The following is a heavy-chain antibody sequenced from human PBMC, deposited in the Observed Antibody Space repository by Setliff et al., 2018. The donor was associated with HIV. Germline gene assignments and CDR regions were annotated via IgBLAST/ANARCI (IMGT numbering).Heavy chain of an antibody. CDR1: GFIFSDYG. J-gene: IGHJ4*02. CDR2: IYNDGVNR. Sequence: LRLSCAAAGFIFSDYGIHWVRQAPGKGLEWVAVIYNDGVNRYFGDFVEGRFTISRDNSRNTVNLQMNSLRGDDTAVYYCARDFKSGYVDYLGQGIPVTVSS. D-gene: IGHD2-15*01. V-gene: IGHV3-33*01. CDR3: ARDFKSGYVDY.